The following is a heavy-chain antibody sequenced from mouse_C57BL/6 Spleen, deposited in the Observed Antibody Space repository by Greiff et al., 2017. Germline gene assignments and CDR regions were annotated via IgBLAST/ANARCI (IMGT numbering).Heavy chain of an antibody. CDR1: GYAFTNYL. Sequence: QVQLQQSGAELVRPGTSVKVSCKASGYAFTNYLIEWVKQRPGQGLEWIGVINPGSGGTNYNEKFKGKATLTADKSSSTAYMQLSSLTSEDSAVYFCEREELPFITTVVATNYYAMDYWGQGTSVTVSS. CDR2: INPGSGGT. CDR3: EREELPFITTVVATNYYAMDY. V-gene: IGHV1-54*01. D-gene: IGHD1-1*01. J-gene: IGHJ4*01.